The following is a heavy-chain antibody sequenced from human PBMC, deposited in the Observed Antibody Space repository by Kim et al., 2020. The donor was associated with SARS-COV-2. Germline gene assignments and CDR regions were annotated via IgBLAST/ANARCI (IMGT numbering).Heavy chain of an antibody. D-gene: IGHD1-26*01. CDR2: IYYSGST. J-gene: IGHJ4*02. V-gene: IGHV4-39*01. CDR1: GGSISSRSYY. Sequence: SETLSLTCTVSGGSISSRSYYWGWIRQPPGKGLEWIGSIYYSGSTYYNPSLKSRVTISVDTSKNQFSLKLISVTAADTAVYYCASRLVGAMRAFDYWGQGTLVTVSS. CDR3: ASRLVGAMRAFDY.